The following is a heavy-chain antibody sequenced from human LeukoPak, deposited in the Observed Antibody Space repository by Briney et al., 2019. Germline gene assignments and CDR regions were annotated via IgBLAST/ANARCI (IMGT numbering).Heavy chain of an antibody. CDR3: ARDGTGATFGAFDI. J-gene: IGHJ3*02. D-gene: IGHD1-26*01. Sequence: PGGSLRLSCAASGFTVSSNYMSWVRQAPGKGLEWVSVIYSGGSTYYADSVKGRFTISRDNSKNTLYLQMNSLRAEDTAVYYCARDGTGATFGAFDIWGQGTMVTVSS. CDR1: GFTVSSNY. V-gene: IGHV3-53*01. CDR2: IYSGGST.